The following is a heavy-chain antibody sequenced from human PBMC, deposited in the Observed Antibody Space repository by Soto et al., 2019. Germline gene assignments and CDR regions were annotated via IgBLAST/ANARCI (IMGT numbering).Heavy chain of an antibody. D-gene: IGHD3-16*01. J-gene: IGHJ4*02. CDR2: ISSSSSTI. CDR1: GFTFSSYS. Sequence: EVQLVESGGGLVQPGGSLRLSCAASGFTFSSYSMNWVRQAPGKGLEWVSYISSSSSTIYYADSVKGRFTISRDNAKNSLYLQMNSLRAEDTDVYYCARGGGYAAFDYWGQGTLVTVSS. CDR3: ARGGGYAAFDY. V-gene: IGHV3-48*01.